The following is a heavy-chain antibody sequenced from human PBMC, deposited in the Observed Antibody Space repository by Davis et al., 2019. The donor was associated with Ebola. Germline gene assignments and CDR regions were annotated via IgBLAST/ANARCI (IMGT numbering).Heavy chain of an antibody. Sequence: GESLKISCAASGFTFSVYSMNWVRQAPGKGLEWVSSISSSSSYIYYADSVKGRFTISRHNSKNTLYLQMNSLRADDTALYYCAKGGARYFYHYYGMDVWGQGATVTVSS. D-gene: IGHD2/OR15-2a*01. CDR1: GFTFSVYS. CDR3: AKGGARYFYHYYGMDV. V-gene: IGHV3-21*04. CDR2: ISSSSSYI. J-gene: IGHJ6*02.